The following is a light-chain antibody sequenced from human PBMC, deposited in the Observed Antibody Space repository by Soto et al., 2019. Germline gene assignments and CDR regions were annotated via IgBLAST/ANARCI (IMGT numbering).Light chain of an antibody. V-gene: IGKV1-39*01. CDR2: VAS. CDR1: QSIGDF. CDR3: QQSFRIPRT. J-gene: IGKJ1*01. Sequence: DIQMTQSPSSLSASVGDRVTITCRTSQSIGDFLNWYQQKPGKAPKLLISVASSLQSGVPSRFSGSGSGTVFALTINSLQPEDFATYYCQQSFRIPRTFGQGTKVEIK.